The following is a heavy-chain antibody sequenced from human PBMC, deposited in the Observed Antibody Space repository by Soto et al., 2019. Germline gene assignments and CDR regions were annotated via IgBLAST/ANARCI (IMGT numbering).Heavy chain of an antibody. CDR1: GFTFSSYA. CDR2: ISGSGGST. CDR3: AKVPAPGDYGMDV. V-gene: IGHV3-23*01. D-gene: IGHD2-2*01. J-gene: IGHJ6*02. Sequence: GGSLRLSCAASGFTFSSYAMSWVRQSPGKGLEWVSAISGSGGSTYYADSVKGRFTISRDNSKNTLYLQMNSLRAEDTAVYYCAKVPAPGDYGMDVWGQGTTVTVSS.